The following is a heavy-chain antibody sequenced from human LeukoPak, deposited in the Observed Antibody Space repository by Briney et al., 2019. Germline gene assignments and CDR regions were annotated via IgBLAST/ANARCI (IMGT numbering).Heavy chain of an antibody. CDR1: GDSIRSSSYY. CDR2: MYYSGTT. D-gene: IGHD3-9*01. CDR3: VSLAVGYFDWPPS. V-gene: IGHV4-39*01. J-gene: IGHJ4*02. Sequence: SETLSLTCTVSGDSIRSSSYYWGWIRQSPGKGQEWIGSMYYSGTTYYNPSLKSPVTISVDTSKNQFSLKLSYVTAADTAIYYCVSLAVGYFDWPPSWGQGTLVTVSS.